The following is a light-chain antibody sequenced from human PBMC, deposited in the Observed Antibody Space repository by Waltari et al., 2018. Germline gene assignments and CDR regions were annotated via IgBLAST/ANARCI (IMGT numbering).Light chain of an antibody. CDR2: DVS. V-gene: IGLV2-8*01. Sequence: YQQHPGKAPKLRIYDVSKRPAGVPCRFSCSKSGDTASLTVSGLQAEDEADYYCSSYAVSNNVVFGGGTKLTVL. J-gene: IGLJ2*01. CDR3: SSYAVSNNVV.